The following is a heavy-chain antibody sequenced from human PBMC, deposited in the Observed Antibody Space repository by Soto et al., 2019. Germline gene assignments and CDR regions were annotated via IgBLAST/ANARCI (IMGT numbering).Heavy chain of an antibody. CDR3: ARAYNWNPPPYYYYGMDV. J-gene: IGHJ6*02. CDR2: IIPIFGTA. D-gene: IGHD1-20*01. V-gene: IGHV1-69*13. Sequence: ASVKVSCKASGGTFSSYAISWVRQAPGQGLEWMGGIIPIFGTANYAQKFQGRVTITADESTSTAYMELSSLRSEDTAVYYCARAYNWNPPPYYYYGMDVWGQGTTVTVSS. CDR1: GGTFSSYA.